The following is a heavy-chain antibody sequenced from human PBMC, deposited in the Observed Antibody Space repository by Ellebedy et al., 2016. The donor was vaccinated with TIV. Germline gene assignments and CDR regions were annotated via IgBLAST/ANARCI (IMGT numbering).Heavy chain of an antibody. V-gene: IGHV3-7*03. Sequence: GGSLRLSXAASGFTFSSYWMSWVRQAPGKGLEWVANIKQDGSEKYYVDSVKGRFTISRDNAKNSLYLQMNSLRAEDTAVYYCAREMVGRYCSGGSCYQERKNTNYYYYGMDVWGQGTTVTVSS. J-gene: IGHJ6*02. CDR1: GFTFSSYW. D-gene: IGHD2-15*01. CDR2: IKQDGSEK. CDR3: AREMVGRYCSGGSCYQERKNTNYYYYGMDV.